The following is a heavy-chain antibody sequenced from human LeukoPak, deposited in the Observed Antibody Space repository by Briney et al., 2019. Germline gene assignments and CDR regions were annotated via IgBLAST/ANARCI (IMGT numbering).Heavy chain of an antibody. Sequence: GGSLRLSCAASGFTSSSYWMSWVRQAPGEGLEWVSGISGSGDSSYYADSVKGRFTISRDNSGNTLYLQMNSLRAEDTAVYYCAKDLYGFYAMDVWGQGTTVTVSS. V-gene: IGHV3-23*01. J-gene: IGHJ6*02. CDR1: GFTSSSYW. D-gene: IGHD4-17*01. CDR2: ISGSGDSS. CDR3: AKDLYGFYAMDV.